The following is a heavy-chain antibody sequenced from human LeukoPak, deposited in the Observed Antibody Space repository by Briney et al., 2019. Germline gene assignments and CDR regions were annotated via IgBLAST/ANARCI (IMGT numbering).Heavy chain of an antibody. J-gene: IGHJ6*03. D-gene: IGHD3-3*01. Sequence: ASVKVSCKASGGTFSSYAFSWVRQAPRQGLEWMGGIIPIFGTANYAQKFQGRVTITTDESTSTAYMELSSLRSEDTAVYYCARGGTIFGVEHPTAKGYYYYYMDVWGKGTTVTVSS. CDR2: IIPIFGTA. CDR3: ARGGTIFGVEHPTAKGYYYYYMDV. V-gene: IGHV1-69*05. CDR1: GGTFSSYA.